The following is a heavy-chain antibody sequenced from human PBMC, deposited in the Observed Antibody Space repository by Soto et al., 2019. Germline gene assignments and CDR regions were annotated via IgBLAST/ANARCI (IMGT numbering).Heavy chain of an antibody. Sequence: QVQLQQWGAGLLKPSETLSLTCAVYGGSFSGYYWSWIRQPPGKGLEWIGEINHSGSTNYNPSLKSRVTISVDTSKNQFSLKLSSVTAADTAVYYCARGRKTTSGRKPVSVPFDPWGQGTLVTVSS. CDR2: INHSGST. CDR1: GGSFSGYY. V-gene: IGHV4-34*01. J-gene: IGHJ5*02. CDR3: ARGRKTTSGRKPVSVPFDP. D-gene: IGHD4-17*01.